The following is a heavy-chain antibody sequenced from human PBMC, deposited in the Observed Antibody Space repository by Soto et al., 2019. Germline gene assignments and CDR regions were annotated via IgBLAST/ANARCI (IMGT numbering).Heavy chain of an antibody. J-gene: IGHJ4*02. CDR1: GFTFSSYS. CDR2: ISPRSRTI. V-gene: IGHV3-48*02. D-gene: IGHD1-26*01. Sequence: EVQVVESGGGLVQPGGSLRLSCAASGFTFSSYSMNWVRQAPGKGLEWVSCISPRSRTIYYADSVKGRFTISRDNANTSLYLEMQSLRHEATVVYYCVRDYTGPRGSYAKEYFDCWGQGTLFTFSA. CDR3: VRDYTGPRGSYAKEYFDC.